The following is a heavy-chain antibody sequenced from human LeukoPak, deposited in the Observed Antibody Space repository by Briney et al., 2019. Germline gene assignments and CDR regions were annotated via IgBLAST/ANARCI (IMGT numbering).Heavy chain of an antibody. V-gene: IGHV3-30*18. D-gene: IGHD3-3*01. CDR3: AKCYYDFWSGYYQTLDY. Sequence: GGSLRLSCAASGFTFSSYDIHWVRQAPGKGLEWVAVISYDGSNKYYADSVKGRFTISRGNSKNTLYLQMNSLRAEDTAVYYCAKCYYDFWSGYYQTLDYWGQGTLVTVSS. CDR2: ISYDGSNK. CDR1: GFTFSSYD. J-gene: IGHJ4*02.